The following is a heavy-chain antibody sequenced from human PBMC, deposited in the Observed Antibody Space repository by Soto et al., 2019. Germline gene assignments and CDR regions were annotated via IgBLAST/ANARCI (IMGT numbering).Heavy chain of an antibody. CDR1: DNTVNIYW. CDR2: INPQRTTL. D-gene: IGHD2-15*01. CDR3: TTDTLGARDS. J-gene: IGHJ4*02. Sequence: EAPLVESGGGLVQPGGSLTLSCTDSDNTVNIYWMHWLRQVPGKGLVWVSRINPQRTTLTYPDSVTGRFTTSRDDAKNTRYLQMTGRCVEDTAIYDCTTDTLGARDSWGQGTLVIGSS. V-gene: IGHV3-74*01.